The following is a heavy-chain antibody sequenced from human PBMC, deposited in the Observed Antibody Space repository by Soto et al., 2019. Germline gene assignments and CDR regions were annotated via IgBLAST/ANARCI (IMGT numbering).Heavy chain of an antibody. J-gene: IGHJ4*02. V-gene: IGHV1-24*01. D-gene: IGHD4-17*01. CDR3: ATASPYGEYRRRGFDY. CDR2: FDPEDGET. CDR1: GYTLTELS. Sequence: QVQLVQSGAEVKKPGASVKVSCKVSGYTLTELSMHWVQQAPGKGLEWMGGFDPEDGETIYAQKFQGRVTMTEETAKDTAYMELSSLRSEEPAVYYCATASPYGEYRRRGFDYWGQGTLVTVAS.